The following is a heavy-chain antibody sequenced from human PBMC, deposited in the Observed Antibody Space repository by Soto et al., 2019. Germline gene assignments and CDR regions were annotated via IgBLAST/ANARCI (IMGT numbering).Heavy chain of an antibody. V-gene: IGHV4-31*03. CDR1: GGSISSGGYY. Sequence: QVQLQESGPGLVKPSQTLSLTCTVSGGSISSGGYYWSWIRQHPGKGLEWIGYIYYSGSTYYNPSLKSRVTISVDTSKNQFSLKLSSVTAADTAVYYCARDRDGYQYYYGMDVWGQGTTVTVSS. J-gene: IGHJ6*02. CDR3: ARDRDGYQYYYGMDV. CDR2: IYYSGST. D-gene: IGHD3-22*01.